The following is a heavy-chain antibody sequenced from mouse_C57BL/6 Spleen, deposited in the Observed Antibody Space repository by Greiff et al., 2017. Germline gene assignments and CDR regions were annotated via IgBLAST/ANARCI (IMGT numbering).Heavy chain of an antibody. D-gene: IGHD1-1*01. CDR1: GFSFTSYG. CDR3: ARGGTTVVAPFDY. Sequence: VQLQQSGPGLVQPSQCLSISCTASGFSFTSYGVHWVRQSPGKGLEWLGVIWSGGSTDYNAAFISRLSISKDNSKSQVFFKMNSLQAEDTAIYYCARGGTTVVAPFDYWGQGTTLTVAS. V-gene: IGHV2-2*01. CDR2: IWSGGST. J-gene: IGHJ2*01.